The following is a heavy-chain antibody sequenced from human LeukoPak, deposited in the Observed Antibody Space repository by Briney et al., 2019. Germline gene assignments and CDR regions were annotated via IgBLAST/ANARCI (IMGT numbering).Heavy chain of an antibody. CDR1: GYTLTELS. V-gene: IGHV1-24*01. CDR2: FDPEDGET. CDR3: ATAFYYGSGKYYYGMDV. Sequence: GASVKVSCKVSGYTLTELSLHWVRQAPGKGLEWMGGFDPEDGETIYAQKFQGRVTMTEDTSTDTAYMELSSLRSEDTAVYYCATAFYYGSGKYYYGMDVWGQGPRSPSP. D-gene: IGHD3-10*01. J-gene: IGHJ6*02.